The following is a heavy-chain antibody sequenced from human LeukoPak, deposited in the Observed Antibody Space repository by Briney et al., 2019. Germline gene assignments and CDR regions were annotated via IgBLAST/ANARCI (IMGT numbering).Heavy chain of an antibody. V-gene: IGHV3-21*04. D-gene: IGHD2-15*01. J-gene: IGHJ4*02. CDR3: ARDRGTRAAHDY. CDR2: ISSSSSYI. CDR1: GFTFSSYS. Sequence: GGSLRLSCAASGFTFSSYSMNWVRQAPGKGLEWVSSISSSSSYIYYADSVKGRFTISRDNAKNSLYLQMNSLRAEDTAVYYCARDRGTRAAHDYWGQGTLVTVSS.